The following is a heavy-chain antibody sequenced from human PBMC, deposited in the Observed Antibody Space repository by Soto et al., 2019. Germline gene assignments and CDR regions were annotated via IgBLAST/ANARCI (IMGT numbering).Heavy chain of an antibody. Sequence: QVHLVQSGAEVKKPGASLKVSCKRSGSAFTTYVITWWRQAPGKGPEWMGWIIAHNGNTTNAPKLQGRVTVTRDTATSTAYMELRSLRADDTAVYYCARGRYGDYWGQGALVTVSS. CDR3: ARGRYGDY. V-gene: IGHV1-18*01. CDR2: IIAHNGNT. CDR1: GSAFTTYV. D-gene: IGHD1-1*01. J-gene: IGHJ4*02.